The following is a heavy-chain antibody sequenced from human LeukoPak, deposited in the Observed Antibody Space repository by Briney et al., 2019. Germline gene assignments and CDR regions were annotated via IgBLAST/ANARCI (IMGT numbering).Heavy chain of an antibody. CDR1: GFTFSSYW. CDR2: IKQDGSEK. Sequence: GGSLRLSCAASGFTFSSYWMSWVRQAPGKGLEWVANIKQDGSEKYYVDSVKGRFTISRDNAKNSLYLQMNSLRAEDTAVYYCARELYCSSWSGGSWFDPWGQGTLVTVSS. D-gene: IGHD6-13*01. J-gene: IGHJ5*02. CDR3: ARELYCSSWSGGSWFDP. V-gene: IGHV3-7*01.